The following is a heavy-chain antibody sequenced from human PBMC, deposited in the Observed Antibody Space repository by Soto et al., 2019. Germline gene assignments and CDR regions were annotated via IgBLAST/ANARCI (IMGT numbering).Heavy chain of an antibody. J-gene: IGHJ6*02. CDR2: INHSGST. CDR1: GGSFSGYY. V-gene: IGHV4-34*01. CDR3: ASLITMIGGDDGNYYYYGMDV. D-gene: IGHD3-22*01. Sequence: SETLSLTCAVYGGSFSGYYWSWIRQPPGKGLECIGEINHSGSTNYNPSLKSRVTISVDTSKNQFSLKLSSVTAADTAVYYCASLITMIGGDDGNYYYYGMDVWGQGTTVTVSS.